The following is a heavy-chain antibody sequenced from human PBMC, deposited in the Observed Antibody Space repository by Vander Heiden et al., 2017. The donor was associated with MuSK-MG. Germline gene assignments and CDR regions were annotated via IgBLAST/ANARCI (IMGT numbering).Heavy chain of an antibody. CDR1: GFALIELS. CDR3: VSSNYDLAMDV. CDR2: FDPEAGET. D-gene: IGHD3-3*01. Sequence: QVKLVRPGAEVKKPGASVEVPCKVSGFALIELSMHWVRQAPGEGLEWMGSFDPEAGETIYAQKFQGRVTMTEDTSTDTAYMELSSLRSEDTAVYYCVSSNYDLAMDVWGKGTTVTVSS. V-gene: IGHV1-24*01. J-gene: IGHJ6*03.